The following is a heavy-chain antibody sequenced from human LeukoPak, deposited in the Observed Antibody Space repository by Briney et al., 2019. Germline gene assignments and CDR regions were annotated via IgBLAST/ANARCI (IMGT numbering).Heavy chain of an antibody. V-gene: IGHV1-69*06. J-gene: IGHJ4*02. D-gene: IGHD1-7*01. CDR3: ARELWVDWNYGEPFDY. CDR1: GGTFSSYA. Sequence: SVKVSCKASGGTFSSYAISWVRQAPGQGLEWMGGIIPIFGTANYAQKFQGRVTITADKSTCTAYMELSSLRSEDTAVYYCARELWVDWNYGEPFDYWGQGTLVTVSS. CDR2: IIPIFGTA.